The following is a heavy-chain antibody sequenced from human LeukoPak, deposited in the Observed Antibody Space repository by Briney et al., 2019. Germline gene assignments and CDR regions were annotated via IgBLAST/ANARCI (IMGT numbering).Heavy chain of an antibody. J-gene: IGHJ4*02. V-gene: IGHV3-21*01. CDR3: ERDQGSGRNYFDY. CDR1: GFTFSSYS. D-gene: IGHD3-10*01. CDR2: ISSSSSYI. Sequence: PGGSLRLSCAASGFTFSSYSMNWVRQAPGKGLEWVSSISSSSSYIYYADSVKGRFTISRDNAKNSLYLQMNSLRAEDTAVYYCERDQGSGRNYFDYWGQGTLVTVSS.